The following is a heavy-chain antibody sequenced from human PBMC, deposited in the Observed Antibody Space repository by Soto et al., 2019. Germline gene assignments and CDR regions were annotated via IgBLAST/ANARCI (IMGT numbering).Heavy chain of an antibody. J-gene: IGHJ6*03. CDR2: IYYSGST. D-gene: IGHD4-17*01. V-gene: IGHV4-59*01. Sequence: QVQLQESGPGLVKPSETLSLTCTVSGGSISSYYWSWIRQPPGKGLEWIGFIYYSGSTNYNPSLKSRVTIAVVTSKNQFSLKLGSVTAADTAVYYCERGGAGDDCGDPEGYYSYMDVWGKGTTVTVSS. CDR1: GGSISSYY. CDR3: ERGGAGDDCGDPEGYYSYMDV.